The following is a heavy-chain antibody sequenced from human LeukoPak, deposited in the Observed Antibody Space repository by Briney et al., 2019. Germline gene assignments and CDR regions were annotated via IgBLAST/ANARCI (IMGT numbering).Heavy chain of an antibody. CDR1: GFTFSSYG. CDR3: AKDLNPSRTTVTTFTYFDY. Sequence: GGSLRLSCAASGFTFSSYGMHWVRQAPGKGLEWVAVISYDGSNKYYADSVKGRFTISRDNSKNTLYLQMNSLRAEDTAVYYCAKDLNPSRTTVTTFTYFDYWGQGTLVTVSS. J-gene: IGHJ4*02. CDR2: ISYDGSNK. V-gene: IGHV3-30*18. D-gene: IGHD4-17*01.